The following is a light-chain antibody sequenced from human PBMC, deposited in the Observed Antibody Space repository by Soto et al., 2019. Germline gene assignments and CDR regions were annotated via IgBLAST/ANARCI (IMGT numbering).Light chain of an antibody. Sequence: EIVMTQSPATLSVSPGERATLSCRASQSISSNLAWYQQKPGQAPRLLIFGASTRATGIPARFSGSGSGTEFTFTISSLQSEDFAVYYCQEYENWPPWTFGQGTKVEIK. CDR3: QEYENWPPWT. CDR1: QSISSN. CDR2: GAS. J-gene: IGKJ1*01. V-gene: IGKV3-15*01.